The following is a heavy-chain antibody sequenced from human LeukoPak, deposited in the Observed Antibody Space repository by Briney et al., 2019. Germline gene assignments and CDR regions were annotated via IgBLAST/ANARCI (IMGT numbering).Heavy chain of an antibody. CDR1: GFTFSSYE. D-gene: IGHD5/OR15-5a*01. CDR2: ISSSGSTI. V-gene: IGHV3-48*03. Sequence: GGSLRLSCAASGFTFSSYEMNWVRQAPGKGLEWVSYISSSGSTIYYADSVKGRFTISRDNAKNSLYLQMNSLRAEDTALYYCARVYELREEDYYYYYMDVWGKGTTVTVSS. CDR3: ARVYELREEDYYYYYMDV. J-gene: IGHJ6*03.